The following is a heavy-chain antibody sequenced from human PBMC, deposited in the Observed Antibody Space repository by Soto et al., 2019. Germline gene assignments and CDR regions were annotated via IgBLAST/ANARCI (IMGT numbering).Heavy chain of an antibody. CDR3: ATGILYKWNPKRFDY. V-gene: IGHV4-61*01. CDR1: GGSVSIGTYY. Sequence: PSETLSLTCTVSGGSVSIGTYYWSWIRQPPGKRLEWIGSIYYSGSTDYNPSLKSRVTISLDRSKNQFSLKLSSVIVADTAVYYCATGILYKWNPKRFDYWGQGTLVTVSS. D-gene: IGHD1-20*01. CDR2: IYYSGST. J-gene: IGHJ4*02.